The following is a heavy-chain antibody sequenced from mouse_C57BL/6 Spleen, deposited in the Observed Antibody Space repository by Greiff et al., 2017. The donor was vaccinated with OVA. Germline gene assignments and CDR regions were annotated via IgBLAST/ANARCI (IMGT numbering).Heavy chain of an antibody. V-gene: IGHV3-6*01. CDR3: ARAGYAGVYYAMDY. CDR1: GYSITSGYY. Sequence: EVKLMESGPGLVKPSQSLSLTCSVTGYSITSGYYWNWIRQFPGNKLEWMGYISYDGSNNYNPSLKNRISITRDTSKNQFFLKLNSVTTEDTATYYCARAGYAGVYYAMDYWGQGTSVTVSS. CDR2: ISYDGSN. D-gene: IGHD2-2*01. J-gene: IGHJ4*01.